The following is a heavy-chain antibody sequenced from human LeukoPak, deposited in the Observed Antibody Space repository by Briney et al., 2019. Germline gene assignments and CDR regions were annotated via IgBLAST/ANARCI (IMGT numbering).Heavy chain of an antibody. CDR2: ISSSSSYI. D-gene: IGHD3-22*01. V-gene: IGHV3-21*01. Sequence: GGSLRLSCAASGFTFSSYSMNWVRQAPGKGLEWVSSISSSSSYIYYADSVKGRFTISRDNAKNSLYLQMNSLRAEDTAVYYCARAVSGSWMVVVIIESDYYYYYMDVWGKGTTVTVSS. CDR1: GFTFSSYS. J-gene: IGHJ6*03. CDR3: ARAVSGSWMVVVIIESDYYYYYMDV.